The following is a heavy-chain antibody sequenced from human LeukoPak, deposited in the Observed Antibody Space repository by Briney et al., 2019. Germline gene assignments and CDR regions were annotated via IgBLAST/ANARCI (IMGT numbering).Heavy chain of an antibody. CDR1: GFTFRSFW. Sequence: GGSLRLSCAASGFTFRSFWMSWVRQAPGKGLEWVASIKQDGSEKYYVDSMKGRFTISRDNAKNSLYLQMNSLRVEDTAVYYCARDRGITIFGVAGFWGQGTLLTVSP. V-gene: IGHV3-7*01. CDR2: IKQDGSEK. CDR3: ARDRGITIFGVAGF. D-gene: IGHD3-3*01. J-gene: IGHJ4*02.